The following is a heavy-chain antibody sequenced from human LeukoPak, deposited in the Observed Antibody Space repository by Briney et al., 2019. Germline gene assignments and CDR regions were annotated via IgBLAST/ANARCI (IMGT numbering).Heavy chain of an antibody. CDR3: AKDFYDSSGSRYDY. Sequence: GRSLRLSCAASGFTFSSYSMNWVRQAPGKGLEWVSSISSSSSYIYYADSVKGRFTISRDNAKNSLYLQMNSLRAEDTAVYYCAKDFYDSSGSRYDYWGQGTLVTVSS. V-gene: IGHV3-21*04. J-gene: IGHJ4*02. CDR1: GFTFSSYS. D-gene: IGHD3-22*01. CDR2: ISSSSSYI.